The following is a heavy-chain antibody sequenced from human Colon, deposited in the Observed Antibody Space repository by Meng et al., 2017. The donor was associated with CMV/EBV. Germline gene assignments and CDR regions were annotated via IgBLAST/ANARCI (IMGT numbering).Heavy chain of an antibody. Sequence: SETLSLTCTVSGDSISGYFWSWIRQPPGKGLEWIGYVYYSGTTNYNPSLKSRLTISLDTSKNQFSLKLNSVTAADTAVYYCARADTSVAMYYFDYWGPGTLVTVSS. V-gene: IGHV4-59*01. CDR2: VYYSGTT. J-gene: IGHJ4*02. CDR3: ARADTSVAMYYFDY. D-gene: IGHD5-12*01. CDR1: GDSISGYF.